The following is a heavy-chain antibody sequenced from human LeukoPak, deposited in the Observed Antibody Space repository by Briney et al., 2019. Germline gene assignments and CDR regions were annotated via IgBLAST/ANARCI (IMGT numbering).Heavy chain of an antibody. CDR3: ARDSSDFRYSGYDWFYYYYGMDV. V-gene: IGHV1-18*01. J-gene: IGHJ6*02. CDR1: GYTFTSYG. CDR2: ISAYNGNT. D-gene: IGHD5-12*01. Sequence: ASVKVSCEASGYTFTSYGISWVRQAPGQGLEWMGWISAYNGNTNYAQKLQGRVTMTTDTSTSTAYMELRSLRSDDTAVYYCARDSSDFRYSGYDWFYYYYGMDVWGQGTTVTVSS.